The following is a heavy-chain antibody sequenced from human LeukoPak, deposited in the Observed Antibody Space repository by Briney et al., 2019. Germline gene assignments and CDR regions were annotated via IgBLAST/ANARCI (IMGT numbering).Heavy chain of an antibody. CDR3: SGVVPAAIRGDY. D-gene: IGHD2-2*02. Sequence: PSEILPLTCTVSGGPISSSSYYWGWIRQPPGKGREWIGSIYYSGSTYYNPSLKSRVTISVDTSKNQFSLKLSSVTAADTAVYYCSGVVPAAIRGDYWGQRTLVTVSS. CDR2: IYYSGST. V-gene: IGHV4-39*01. J-gene: IGHJ4*02. CDR1: GGPISSSSYY.